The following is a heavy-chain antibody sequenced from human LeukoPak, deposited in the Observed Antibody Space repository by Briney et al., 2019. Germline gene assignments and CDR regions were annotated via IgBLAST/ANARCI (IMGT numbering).Heavy chain of an antibody. D-gene: IGHD3-16*01. Sequence: PSETLSLTCSVSGVSLSSGSYYWSWIRQSAGKGLEWIGRIYSSGSTNYNPSLKSRVTISVDTSKNQFSLKLSSVTAADTAVYYCARDGPSWGGVPYFDYWGQGTLVTVSS. J-gene: IGHJ4*02. CDR2: IYSSGST. CDR3: ARDGPSWGGVPYFDY. V-gene: IGHV4-61*02. CDR1: GVSLSSGSYY.